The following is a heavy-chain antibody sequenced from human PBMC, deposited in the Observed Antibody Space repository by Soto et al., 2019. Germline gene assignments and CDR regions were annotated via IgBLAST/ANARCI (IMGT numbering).Heavy chain of an antibody. CDR2: IYHSGST. V-gene: IGHV4-30-2*01. D-gene: IGHD3-22*01. CDR1: GGSISSGGYS. Sequence: SETLSLTCAVSGGSISSGGYSWSWIRQPPGKGLEWIGYIYHSGSTYYNPSLKSRVTISVDRSKNQFSLKLSSVTAADTAVYYCARGVYYYDRSNDFDIWGQGTMLTV. J-gene: IGHJ3*02. CDR3: ARGVYYYDRSNDFDI.